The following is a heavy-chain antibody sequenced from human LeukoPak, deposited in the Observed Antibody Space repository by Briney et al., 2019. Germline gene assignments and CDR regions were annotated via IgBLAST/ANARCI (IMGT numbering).Heavy chain of an antibody. CDR3: AKDSFIVVVPAAIGFDY. J-gene: IGHJ4*02. D-gene: IGHD2-2*02. CDR2: ISGSGGST. V-gene: IGHV3-23*01. CDR1: GFTFSSYA. Sequence: PGGSLRLSCAASGFTFSSYAMSWVRQAPGKGLEWVSAISGSGGSTYYADSVKGRFTISRDNSKNTLYLQMNSLRAEDTAVYYCAKDSFIVVVPAAIGFDYWGQGTLVTVSP.